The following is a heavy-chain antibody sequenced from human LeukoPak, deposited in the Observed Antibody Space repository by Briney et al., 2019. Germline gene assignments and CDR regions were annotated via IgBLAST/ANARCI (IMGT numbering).Heavy chain of an antibody. J-gene: IGHJ4*02. CDR1: GGSISSSSYY. D-gene: IGHD5-12*01. V-gene: IGHV4-39*01. CDR2: IYYSGST. Sequence: PSETLSLTCTVSGGSISSSSYYWGWIRQPPGKGLEWIGSIYYSGSTYYNPSLKSRVTISVDTSKNQFSLKLSSVTAADTAVYYRARHSRLDSGYDFQTPSDYWGQGTLVTVSS. CDR3: ARHSRLDSGYDFQTPSDY.